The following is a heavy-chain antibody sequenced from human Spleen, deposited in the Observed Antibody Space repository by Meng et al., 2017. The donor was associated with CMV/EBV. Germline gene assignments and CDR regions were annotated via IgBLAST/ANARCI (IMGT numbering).Heavy chain of an antibody. J-gene: IGHJ6*02. D-gene: IGHD1-14*01. CDR2: IYSGGNT. CDR3: ASTKKPGMAYSFHGMDV. V-gene: IGHV3-66*02. CDR1: QFSVRINY. Sequence: ESLKISCAASQFSVRINYMSWVRQAPGKGLEWVSVIYSGGNTYYADSVKGRFTISRDISKNTVYLQINTLSGEDTAVYYCASTKKPGMAYSFHGMDVWGQGTTVTVSS.